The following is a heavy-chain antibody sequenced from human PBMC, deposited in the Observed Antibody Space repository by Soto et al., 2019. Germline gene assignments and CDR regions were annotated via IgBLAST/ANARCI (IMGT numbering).Heavy chain of an antibody. CDR2: IRFDGSNI. V-gene: IGHV3-33*01. J-gene: IGHJ4*02. Sequence: QVQLVESGGGVVQPGRSLRLSCAASGSIFRGYGMHWIRQAPGKGLEWVAVIRFDGSNINHADSVMGRFTISRDNSKNTLYLEMNSLRVEDTAVYYCARDGVGVTAFWGYLDYWGQGTLVTVSS. CDR3: ARDGVGVTAFWGYLDY. D-gene: IGHD2-8*01. CDR1: GSIFRGYG.